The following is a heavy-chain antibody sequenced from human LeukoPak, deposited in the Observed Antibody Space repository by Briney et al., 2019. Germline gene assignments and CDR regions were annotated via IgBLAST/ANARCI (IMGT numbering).Heavy chain of an antibody. V-gene: IGHV3-48*01. D-gene: IGHD3-9*01. CDR3: ARALRYFDWLSTSPEYNWFDP. Sequence: GGSLRLSCAASGFTFSSYSMNWVRQAPGKGLEWVSYISSSSSTIYYADSVRGRFTISRDNAKNSLYLQMNSLRAEDTAVYYCARALRYFDWLSTSPEYNWFDPWGQGTLVAVSS. CDR2: ISSSSSTI. CDR1: GFTFSSYS. J-gene: IGHJ5*02.